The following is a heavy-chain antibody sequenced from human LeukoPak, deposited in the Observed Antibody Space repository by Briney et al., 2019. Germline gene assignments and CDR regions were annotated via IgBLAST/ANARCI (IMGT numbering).Heavy chain of an antibody. CDR3: AKEVDDWLGSFDY. CDR2: ISGSGGST. CDR1: GFTFSNYG. Sequence: GGSLRLSCAASGFTFSNYGMSWVRQAPGKGLEWVSAISGSGGSTYYADSVKGRFTISRDNSKNTLYLQMNSLRAEDTAVYYCAKEVDDWLGSFDYWGQGTLVTVSS. V-gene: IGHV3-23*01. J-gene: IGHJ4*02. D-gene: IGHD3-9*01.